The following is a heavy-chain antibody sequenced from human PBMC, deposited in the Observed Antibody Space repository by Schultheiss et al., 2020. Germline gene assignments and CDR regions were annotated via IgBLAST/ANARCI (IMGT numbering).Heavy chain of an antibody. J-gene: IGHJ3*02. Sequence: SETLSLTCAVYGGSFSGYYWSWIRQPPGKGLEWIGYIYYSGSTYYNPSLKSRVTISVDTSKNQFSLKLSSVTAADTAVYYCARIPGIAAAGNDAFDIWGQGTMVTVSS. CDR3: ARIPGIAAAGNDAFDI. D-gene: IGHD6-13*01. CDR1: GGSFSGYY. CDR2: IYYSGST. V-gene: IGHV4-34*01.